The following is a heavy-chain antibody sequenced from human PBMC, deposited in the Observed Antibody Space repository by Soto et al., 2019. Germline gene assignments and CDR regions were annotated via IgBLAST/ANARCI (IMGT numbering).Heavy chain of an antibody. CDR1: GGSISSYY. CDR3: ARHVSGYCGGDCYPYAFDI. V-gene: IGHV4-59*08. CDR2: IYYSGST. J-gene: IGHJ3*02. Sequence: SETLSLTCTVSGGSISSYYWSWIRQPPGKGLEWIGYIYYSGSTNYNPSLKSRVTISVDTSKNQFSLKLSSVTAADTAVYYCARHVSGYCGGDCYPYAFDIWGQGTMVTVSS. D-gene: IGHD2-21*01.